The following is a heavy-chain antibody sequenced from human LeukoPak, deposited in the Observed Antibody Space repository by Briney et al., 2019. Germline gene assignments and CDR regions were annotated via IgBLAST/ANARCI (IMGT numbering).Heavy chain of an antibody. Sequence: GESLKISCKGSGYSFTSYWIGWVRQMPGKGLEWMGIIYPGDSDSSYSPSFQGQVTISADKSISTAYLQWSSLKASDTAMYYCARLGAVSSGWYYLENLYFDYWGQGTLVTVSS. CDR2: IYPGDSDS. J-gene: IGHJ4*02. D-gene: IGHD6-19*01. CDR3: ARLGAVSSGWYYLENLYFDY. CDR1: GYSFTSYW. V-gene: IGHV5-51*01.